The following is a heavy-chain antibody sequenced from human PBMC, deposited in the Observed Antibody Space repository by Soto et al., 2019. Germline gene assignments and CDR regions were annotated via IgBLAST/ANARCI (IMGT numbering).Heavy chain of an antibody. D-gene: IGHD1-26*01. CDR1: GYNFMRYG. J-gene: IGHJ5*02. CDR2: INVDNGET. CDR3: ARWISGGYSDWFDP. V-gene: IGHV1-18*04. Sequence: QVQLVQSGAEVKKPGASVKVSCKASGYNFMRYGFTWVRQAPGQGLEWMGWINVDNGETKYPQKIQGRVTMTTDTSTSTVYMELRSLTSYDTAVDYWARWISGGYSDWFDPWGHGTLVTVSS.